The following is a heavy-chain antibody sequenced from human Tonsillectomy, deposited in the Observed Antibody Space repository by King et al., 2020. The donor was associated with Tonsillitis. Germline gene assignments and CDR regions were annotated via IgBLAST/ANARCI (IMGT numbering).Heavy chain of an antibody. D-gene: IGHD4-17*01. CDR3: ARAPSLTTFSPYYSYYMDA. CDR2: IWYDGSNQ. V-gene: IGHV3-33*08. J-gene: IGHJ6*03. CDR1: GFTFSTYG. Sequence: VQLVESGGGVVQPGRSLTLSCAASGFTFSTYGIHWVRQAPGKGLEWVAIIWYDGSNQYYGDSVKGRFTISRDNSKNTLYLQMNSLRAEDTAVYYCARAPSLTTFSPYYSYYMDAWGKGTTVTVSS.